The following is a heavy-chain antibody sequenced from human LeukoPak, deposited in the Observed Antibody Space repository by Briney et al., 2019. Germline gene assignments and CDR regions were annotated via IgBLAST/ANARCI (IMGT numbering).Heavy chain of an antibody. Sequence: QAGGSPRLSCAASGFTFSSSAMSWVRQAPGKGLEWLSTIRGSGSSTYYADSVKGRFTISRDNSKNTLYLQMNSLRAEDTAVYYCVRPRALENNDYWGQGTLVTVSS. CDR3: VRPRALENNDY. CDR2: IRGSGSST. CDR1: GFTFSSSA. D-gene: IGHD1/OR15-1a*01. J-gene: IGHJ4*02. V-gene: IGHV3-23*01.